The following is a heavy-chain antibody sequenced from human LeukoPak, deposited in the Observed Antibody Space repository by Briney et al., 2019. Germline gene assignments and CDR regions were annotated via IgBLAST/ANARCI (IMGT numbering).Heavy chain of an antibody. J-gene: IGHJ4*02. CDR1: GGSISSYY. D-gene: IGHD3-9*01. CDR2: IYTSGST. CDR3: ARGNYDTLTGYDAYYFDY. Sequence: SETLSLTCTVSGGSISSYYWSWIRQPAGKGLEWIGRIYTSGSTNYNPSLKSRVTMSVDTSKNQFSLKLSSVTAADTAVYYCARGNYDTLTGYDAYYFDYWGQGTLVTVSS. V-gene: IGHV4-4*07.